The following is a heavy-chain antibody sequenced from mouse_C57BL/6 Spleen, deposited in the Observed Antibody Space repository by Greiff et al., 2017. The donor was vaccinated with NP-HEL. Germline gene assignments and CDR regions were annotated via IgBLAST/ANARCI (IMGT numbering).Heavy chain of an antibody. Sequence: VQLQQPGAELVMPGASVKLSCKASGYTFTSYWMHWVKQRPGQGLEWIGEIDPSDSYTNYNQKFKGKSTLTVDKSSSTAYMQLSSLTSEDSAVYYCARGYMGYAMDYWGQGTSVTVSS. CDR3: ARGYMGYAMDY. J-gene: IGHJ4*01. D-gene: IGHD1-1*02. CDR1: GYTFTSYW. V-gene: IGHV1-69*01. CDR2: IDPSDSYT.